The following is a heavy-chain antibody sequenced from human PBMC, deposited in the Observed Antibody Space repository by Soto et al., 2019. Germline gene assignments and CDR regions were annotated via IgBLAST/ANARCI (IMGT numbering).Heavy chain of an antibody. CDR1: GGSITSGGYY. V-gene: IGHV4-31*03. D-gene: IGHD3-10*01. Sequence: SETLSLTCTVSGGSITSGGYYWSWIRQHPGKGLEWLGYIYDSGSTFYNPSLKSRITLSVDTSKNQFSLKLSSVTVADTAVYFCARKQAGYFYGIDYWGQGTLVTVS. J-gene: IGHJ4*02. CDR2: IYDSGST. CDR3: ARKQAGYFYGIDY.